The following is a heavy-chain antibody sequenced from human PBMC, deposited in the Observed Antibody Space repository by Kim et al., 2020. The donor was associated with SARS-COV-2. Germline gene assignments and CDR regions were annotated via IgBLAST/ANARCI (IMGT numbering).Heavy chain of an antibody. CDR3: ARGQQHLFDY. J-gene: IGHJ4*02. D-gene: IGHD6-13*01. CDR2: ST. Sequence: STYYTPSLKSGVTMSVDTSKNQFSLKLSSVTAADTAVYYWARGQQHLFDYWGQGTLVTVSS. V-gene: IGHV4-31*02.